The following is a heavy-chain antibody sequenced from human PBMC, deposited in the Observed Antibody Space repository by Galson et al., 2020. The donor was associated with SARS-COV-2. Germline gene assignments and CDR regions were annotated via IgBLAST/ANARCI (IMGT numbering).Heavy chain of an antibody. D-gene: IGHD6-19*01. J-gene: IGHJ4*02. CDR3: ATQDTGYSSGWYAHPETD. CDR1: GYTFTSYG. V-gene: IGHV1-18*04. CDR2: ISAYNGNT. Sequence: ASVKVSCKASGYTFTSYGISWVRQAPGQGREWMGWISAYNGNTNYAQKLQGRVTMTTDTSTSTAYMELRSLRSDDTAVYYCATQDTGYSSGWYAHPETDWGQGTLVTVSS.